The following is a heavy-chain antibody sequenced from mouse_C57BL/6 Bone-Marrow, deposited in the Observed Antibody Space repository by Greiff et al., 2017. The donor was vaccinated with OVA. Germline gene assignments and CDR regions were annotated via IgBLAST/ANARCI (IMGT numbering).Heavy chain of an antibody. D-gene: IGHD1-1*01. CDR3: ARSPTVVAPYYAMDY. Sequence: QVQLQQPGAELVKPGASVKMSCKASGYTFTSSWITWVKQRPGQGLAWIGDIYPGSGSTNYNEQFKSKATLTVDTSSSTAYLQLSSLPSADSAVYYGARSPTVVAPYYAMDYWGQGTSVTVSA. J-gene: IGHJ4*01. V-gene: IGHV1-55*01. CDR1: GYTFTSSW. CDR2: IYPGSGST.